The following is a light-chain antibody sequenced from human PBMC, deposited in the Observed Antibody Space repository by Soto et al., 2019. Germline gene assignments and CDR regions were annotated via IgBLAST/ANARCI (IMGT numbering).Light chain of an antibody. V-gene: IGKV1-13*02. Sequence: ALPLTQSPSSLSASVGDRVTITCRASQDIRGALAWYQQKPGKPPTLLIFDVSSLQSGVPSRFSGSGSGTDFTLTISSLQPEDFATYYCQQFNTYPITFGQGTRLEIK. J-gene: IGKJ5*01. CDR3: QQFNTYPIT. CDR2: DVS. CDR1: QDIRGA.